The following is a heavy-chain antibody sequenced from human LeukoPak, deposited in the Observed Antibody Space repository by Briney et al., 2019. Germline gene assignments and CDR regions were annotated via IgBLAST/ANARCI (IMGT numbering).Heavy chain of an antibody. D-gene: IGHD3-22*01. Sequence: PGGSLRLSCAASGFTVSSNYLSWVRQAPGRGLEWVSTIYSGGSTYYADSVTGRFTISRDNSKNTLYLQMNSLRAEDTAVYYCAREPGFDSSGYLNWFDPWGQGTLVTVSS. CDR3: AREPGFDSSGYLNWFDP. V-gene: IGHV3-66*01. CDR1: GFTVSSNY. CDR2: IYSGGST. J-gene: IGHJ5*02.